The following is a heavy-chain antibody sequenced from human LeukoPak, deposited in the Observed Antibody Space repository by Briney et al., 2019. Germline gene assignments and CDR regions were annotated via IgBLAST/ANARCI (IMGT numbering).Heavy chain of an antibody. Sequence: HPGGSLRLSCAASGFTFSPYGMHWVHQAPGKGLEWVAFIRFDGSIKYYADSVRGRFAISRDNSKNTLYLQMNSLRAEDTAVYYCARGGYSTIDYWGQGTLVTVSA. V-gene: IGHV3-30*02. CDR3: ARGGYSTIDY. CDR2: IRFDGSIK. CDR1: GFTFSPYG. D-gene: IGHD6-13*01. J-gene: IGHJ4*02.